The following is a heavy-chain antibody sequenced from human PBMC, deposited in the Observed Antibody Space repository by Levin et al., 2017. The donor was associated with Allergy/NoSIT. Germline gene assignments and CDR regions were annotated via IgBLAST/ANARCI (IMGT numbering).Heavy chain of an antibody. CDR2: IWYDGSNK. V-gene: IGHV3-33*01. J-gene: IGHJ4*02. D-gene: IGHD6-13*01. CDR1: GFTFSSYG. CDR3: ARDLGSSSWYHSAPADY. Sequence: GGSLRLSCAASGFTFSSYGMHWVRQAPGKGLEWVAVIWYDGSNKYYADSMKGRFTISRDNSKNTLYLQMNSLRAEDTAVYYCARDLGSSSWYHSAPADYWGQGTLVTVSS.